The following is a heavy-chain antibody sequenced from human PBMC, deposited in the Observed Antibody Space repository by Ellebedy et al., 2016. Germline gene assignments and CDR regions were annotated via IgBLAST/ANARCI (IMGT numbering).Heavy chain of an antibody. Sequence: ASVKVSCXTSGYTFTSHYINWVRQAPGQGLEWMGMINPSSGSTQYAQGFQGRVTMTSDTATSTLYLELSSLRSEDTAVYYCARDLEAHTSMITLYYWGQGTLVTVSS. CDR3: ARDLEAHTSMITLYY. D-gene: IGHD5-18*01. CDR1: GYTFTSHY. J-gene: IGHJ4*02. V-gene: IGHV1-46*01. CDR2: INPSSGST.